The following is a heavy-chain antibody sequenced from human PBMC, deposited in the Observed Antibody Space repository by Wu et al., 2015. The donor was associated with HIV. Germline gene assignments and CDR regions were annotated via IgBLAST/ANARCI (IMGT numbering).Heavy chain of an antibody. CDR2: INPNSGGT. J-gene: IGHJ4*02. Sequence: QAQLVQSGAEVKKPGASVKVSCKASGYTVSNYYIHWIQQAPGLGLEWMGWINPNSGGTNYAQKFQGRVTMTRDTSISTAYMELNGLTSDDTAIYFCATDSRDYNDENGFSYYYFDHWGQGTLVTVSS. D-gene: IGHD3-10*01. CDR1: GYTVSNYY. CDR3: ATDSRDYNDENGFSYYYFDH. V-gene: IGHV1-2*02.